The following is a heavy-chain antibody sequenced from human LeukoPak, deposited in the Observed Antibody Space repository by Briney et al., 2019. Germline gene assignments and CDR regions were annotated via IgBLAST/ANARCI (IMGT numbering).Heavy chain of an antibody. V-gene: IGHV3-23*01. D-gene: IGHD3-22*01. CDR2: ISGSGGST. CDR1: GFTFSSYA. Sequence: PGGSLRLSCAASGFTFSSYAMSWVRQAPGKGLEWVSAISGSGGSTYYADSVKGRFTISRDNSKNTLYLQMNSLRAEDTAVYYCARGATYYCDSSGNPAFDIWGRGTMVTVSS. J-gene: IGHJ3*02. CDR3: ARGATYYCDSSGNPAFDI.